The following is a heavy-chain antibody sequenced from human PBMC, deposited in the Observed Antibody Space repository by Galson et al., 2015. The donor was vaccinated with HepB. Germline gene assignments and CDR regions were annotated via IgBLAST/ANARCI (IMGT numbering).Heavy chain of an antibody. V-gene: IGHV1-24*01. CDR3: ATDTGIAVAGLNWFDP. CDR2: FDPEDGET. D-gene: IGHD6-19*01. CDR1: GYTLTELP. J-gene: IGHJ5*02. Sequence: SVKVSCKVSGYTLTELPMHWVRQAPGKGLEWMGGFDPEDGETIYAQKFQGRVTMTEDTSTDTAYMELSSLRSEDTAVYYCATDTGIAVAGLNWFDPWGQGTLVTVSS.